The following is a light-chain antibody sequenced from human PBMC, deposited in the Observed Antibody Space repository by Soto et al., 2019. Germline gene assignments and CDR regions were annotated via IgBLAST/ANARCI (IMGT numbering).Light chain of an antibody. CDR3: QQYNNWPPWT. CDR1: QSVLYSSNNKNY. J-gene: IGKJ1*01. CDR2: GAS. Sequence: DIVMTQSPDSLAVSLGERATINCKSSQSVLYSSNNKNYLAWYQQKPGQAPRLLIYGASTRATGIPVRFSGSGSGTEFSLTISSLQSEDFAFYYCQQYNNWPPWTFGQGTKVDIK. V-gene: IGKV4-1*01.